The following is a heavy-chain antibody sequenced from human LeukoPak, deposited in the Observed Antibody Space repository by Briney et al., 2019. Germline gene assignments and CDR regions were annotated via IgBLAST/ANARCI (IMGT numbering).Heavy chain of an antibody. Sequence: SETLSLTCTVSGGSISSHYWSWIRQPPGKGLEWIGEIYHSGSTNYNPSLKSRVTISVDKSKNQFSLKLSSVTAADTAVYYCARVYYYDSSGYFWDHAFDIWGQGTMVTVSS. J-gene: IGHJ3*02. D-gene: IGHD3-22*01. CDR1: GGSISSHY. V-gene: IGHV4-59*11. CDR3: ARVYYYDSSGYFWDHAFDI. CDR2: IYHSGST.